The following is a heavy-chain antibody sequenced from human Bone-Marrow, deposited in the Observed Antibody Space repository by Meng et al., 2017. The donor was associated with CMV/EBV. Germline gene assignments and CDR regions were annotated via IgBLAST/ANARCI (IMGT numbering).Heavy chain of an antibody. CDR3: ASRWVRGSSSVWFDP. J-gene: IGHJ5*02. Sequence: SVKVSCKASGGTFSSYAISWVRQAPGQGLEWMGGIIPIFGTANYAQKFQGRVTITTDESTSTAYMELSSLRSEDTAVYYCASRWVRGSSSVWFDPRGQGTLVTVSS. CDR1: GGTFSSYA. V-gene: IGHV1-69*05. CDR2: IIPIFGTA. D-gene: IGHD6-6*01.